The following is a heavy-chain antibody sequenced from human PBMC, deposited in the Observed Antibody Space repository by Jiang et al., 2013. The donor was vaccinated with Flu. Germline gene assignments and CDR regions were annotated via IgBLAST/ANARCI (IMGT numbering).Heavy chain of an antibody. D-gene: IGHD4-23*01. V-gene: IGHV2-5*02. CDR3: AHRRVRSGNWQAGDFDY. J-gene: IGHJ4*02. CDR2: IYWDDDK. Sequence: KPTQTLTLTCTFSGFSISTVGVGVGWIRQPPGKALEYLALIYWDDDKRYSPSLRSRLTITKDTSRNQVVLTMTNVDPVDTATYYCAHRRVRSGNWQAGDFDYWGQGTLVTVSS. CDR1: GFSISTVGVG.